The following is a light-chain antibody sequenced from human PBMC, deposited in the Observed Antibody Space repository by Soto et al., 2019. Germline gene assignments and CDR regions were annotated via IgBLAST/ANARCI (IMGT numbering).Light chain of an antibody. CDR3: CSYPSLSTVV. CDR2: AVS. CDR1: SSDVGGYNH. V-gene: IGLV2-14*01. J-gene: IGLJ2*01. Sequence: QSVLTQPASVSGSPGQSITISCTGTSSDVGGYNHVSWYQHSPGKAPKLILFAVSDRPSGVSHRFSGSKSGNTASLPISGIQSEKEADYYCCSYPSLSTVVFGGGTKLAVL.